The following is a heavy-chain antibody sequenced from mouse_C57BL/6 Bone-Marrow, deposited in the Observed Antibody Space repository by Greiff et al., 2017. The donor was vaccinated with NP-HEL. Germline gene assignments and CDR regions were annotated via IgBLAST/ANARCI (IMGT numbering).Heavy chain of an antibody. D-gene: IGHD1-1*01. Sequence: QVQLQQSGPELVKPGASVKISCKASGYSFTSYYIHWVKQRPGQGLEWIGWIYPGSGNTKYNEKFKGKATLTADTSSSTAYMQLSSLTSEDSAVYYCARYTGEWFAYWGQGTLVTVSA. CDR2: IYPGSGNT. CDR1: GYSFTSYY. CDR3: ARYTGEWFAY. V-gene: IGHV1-66*01. J-gene: IGHJ3*01.